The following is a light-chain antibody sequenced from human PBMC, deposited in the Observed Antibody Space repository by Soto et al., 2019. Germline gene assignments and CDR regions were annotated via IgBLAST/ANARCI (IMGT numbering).Light chain of an antibody. J-gene: IGKJ1*01. V-gene: IGKV3-15*01. Sequence: EIVMTQSPATLSVSPGERATLSCRASQSVSSNLAWYQQKPGQAPRLLIYGASTRATGIPARFSGSGSGTEITLTISSLQSADFAVYYCQQYDKWWTFGQGTKVDIK. CDR3: QQYDKWWT. CDR1: QSVSSN. CDR2: GAS.